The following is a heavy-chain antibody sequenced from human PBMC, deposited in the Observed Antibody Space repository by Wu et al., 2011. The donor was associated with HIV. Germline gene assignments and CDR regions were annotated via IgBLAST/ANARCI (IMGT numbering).Heavy chain of an antibody. J-gene: IGHJ6*02. V-gene: IGHV1-69*05. CDR3: ARGMSPYYYYGVDV. D-gene: IGHD3-10*01. CDR2: IIPIFGTG. Sequence: QVHLVQSGAEVKKPGSSVKVSCKASGGTFSSHAFNWVRQTPGQGLEWMGGIIPIFGTGNYAQKFQGRVTITTDESTNTAYMELSSLRSEDTAVYYCARGMSPYYYYGVDVWGQGTTVTVSS. CDR1: GGTFSSHA.